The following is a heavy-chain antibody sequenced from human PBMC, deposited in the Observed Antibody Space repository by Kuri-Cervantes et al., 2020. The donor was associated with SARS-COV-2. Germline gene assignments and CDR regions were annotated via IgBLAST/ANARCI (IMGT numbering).Heavy chain of an antibody. CDR2: IKQDGSEK. D-gene: IGHD3-3*01. CDR3: ARARLEWLPDAFDI. Sequence: GESLKISCAASGFTFSSYWMSWVRQAPGKGLEWVANIKQDGSEKYYVDSVKGRFTISRDNAKNSLYLQMNSLRAEDTAVYYCARARLEWLPDAFDIWGHGTMVTVSS. CDR1: GFTFSSYW. J-gene: IGHJ3*02. V-gene: IGHV3-7*01.